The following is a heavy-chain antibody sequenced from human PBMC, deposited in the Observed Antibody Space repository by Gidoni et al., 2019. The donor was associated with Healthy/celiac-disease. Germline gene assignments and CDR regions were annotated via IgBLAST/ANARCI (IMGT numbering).Heavy chain of an antibody. Sequence: QVQLVQSGAEVKKPGSSVKVSCKASGYTFTSYDINWVRQATGQGLEWMGWMNPNSGNTGHAQKFQGRVTMTRNTSISTAYMELSSLRSEDTAVYYCAREAYDSSGYANWFDPWGQGTLVTVSS. V-gene: IGHV1-8*01. D-gene: IGHD3-22*01. CDR2: MNPNSGNT. CDR3: AREAYDSSGYANWFDP. CDR1: GYTFTSYD. J-gene: IGHJ5*02.